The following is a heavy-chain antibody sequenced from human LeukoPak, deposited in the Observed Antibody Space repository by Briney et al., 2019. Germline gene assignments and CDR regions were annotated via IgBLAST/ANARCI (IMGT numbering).Heavy chain of an antibody. CDR2: IYYTGST. Sequence: LETLSLTCTVSGGSISSFYWSWIRQPPGKGLEWIGYIYYTGSTNNNPSLKSRVTISGDTSKNQFSLKLTSVIAADTAMYYCARQGRAFDFWGQGTMVTVSS. V-gene: IGHV4-59*08. CDR3: ARQGRAFDF. J-gene: IGHJ3*01. CDR1: GGSISSFY.